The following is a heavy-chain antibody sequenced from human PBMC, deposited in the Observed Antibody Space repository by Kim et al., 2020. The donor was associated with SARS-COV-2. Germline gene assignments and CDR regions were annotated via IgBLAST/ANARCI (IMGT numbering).Heavy chain of an antibody. CDR2: INPNSGVT. CDR1: GYTFIDYY. J-gene: IGHJ6*02. CDR3: ARASDFGLGTYNYGMDV. Sequence: ASVKVSCKASGYTFIDYYVHWVRQAPGQGLEWMGRINPNSGVTKYPQKFRGRVTMTRDTSSGTAYMELSSLRSDDTAVYYCARASDFGLGTYNYGMDVWGQGTTVTVSS. V-gene: IGHV1-2*06. D-gene: IGHD3-10*01.